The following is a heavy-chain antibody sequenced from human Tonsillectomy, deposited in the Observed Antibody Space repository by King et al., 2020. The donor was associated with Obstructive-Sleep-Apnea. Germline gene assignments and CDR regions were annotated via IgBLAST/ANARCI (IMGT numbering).Heavy chain of an antibody. V-gene: IGHV1-69*12. D-gene: IGHD6-25*01. CDR3: AREEAATAPYNWFDP. J-gene: IGHJ5*02. CDR2: IMPVFGTP. Sequence: QLVQSGAEVKKPGSSVKVACKASGGTFSSYAINWVRQAPGQGLEWMGGIMPVFGTPNCAQEFQGRVTISADESTSTAYMELSSLRSEDTTVYYCAREEAATAPYNWFDPWGQGTLVTVSS. CDR1: GGTFSSYA.